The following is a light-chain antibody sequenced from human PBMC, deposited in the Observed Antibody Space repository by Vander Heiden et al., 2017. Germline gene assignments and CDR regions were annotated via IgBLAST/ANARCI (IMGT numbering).Light chain of an antibody. CDR2: AAS. J-gene: IGKJ3*01. CDR3: QKDNSAPFT. CDR1: QGIGNF. V-gene: IGKV1-27*01. Sequence: DVQMTQSPSSLSASVGERVTITCRASQGIGNFLAWYQQRPGKVPKLLINAASSLQSGVPSRFSGSGSGTDFTLTISSLQPEDVATYYCQKDNSAPFTFGRGTKVDIK.